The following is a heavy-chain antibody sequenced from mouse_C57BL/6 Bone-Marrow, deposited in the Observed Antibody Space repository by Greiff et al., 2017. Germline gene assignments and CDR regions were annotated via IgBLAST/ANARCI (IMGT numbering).Heavy chain of an antibody. CDR2: ISSGGSYP. CDR1: GFTFSSYG. Sequence: EVQGVESGGDLVKPGGSLKLSCAASGFTFSSYGMSWVRQTPDKRLEWVATISSGGSYPYYPDSVKGRFTISRDNAKNTLYLQMSSLKSEDTAMYYCARQDGYYEDWYFDVWGTGTTVTVSS. J-gene: IGHJ1*03. V-gene: IGHV5-6*01. CDR3: ARQDGYYEDWYFDV. D-gene: IGHD2-3*01.